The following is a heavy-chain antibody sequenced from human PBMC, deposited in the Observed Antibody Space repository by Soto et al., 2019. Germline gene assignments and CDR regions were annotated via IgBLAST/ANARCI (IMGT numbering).Heavy chain of an antibody. D-gene: IGHD3-22*01. V-gene: IGHV1-3*01. J-gene: IGHJ4*02. Sequence: ASVKVSCKASGYTFTSYAMHWVRQAPGQRLEWMGWINAGNGNTKYSQKFQGRVTITRDTSASTAYMELSSLRSEDTAVYYCARSGFSYYDSSGYYDYWGQGTLVTVSS. CDR1: GYTFTSYA. CDR3: ARSGFSYYDSSGYYDY. CDR2: INAGNGNT.